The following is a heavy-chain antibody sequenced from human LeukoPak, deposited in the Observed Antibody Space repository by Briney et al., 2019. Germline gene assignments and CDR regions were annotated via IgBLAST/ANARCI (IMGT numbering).Heavy chain of an antibody. CDR2: IYPDDSDT. D-gene: IGHD2-2*01. J-gene: IGHJ4*02. CDR1: GYSFATYS. CDR3: ARLRGPSFTSSYYFDY. V-gene: IGHV5-51*01. Sequence: GESLKISCKGSGYSFATYSVAWVRQMPGKGLEWRGIIYPDDSDTRYSPSFQDQVTMSADKSSSTAYLQWSGLKASDTAMYYCARLRGPSFTSSYYFDYWGQGTLVTVSS.